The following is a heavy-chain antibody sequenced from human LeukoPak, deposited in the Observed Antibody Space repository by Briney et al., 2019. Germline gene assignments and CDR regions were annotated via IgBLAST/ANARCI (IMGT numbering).Heavy chain of an antibody. V-gene: IGHV1-18*01. CDR2: ISAYNGNT. Sequence: GASVKVSCKASGYTFTSYGISWVRQAPRQGLEWMGCISAYNGNTNYAQKFQGRVAMTTDTSTSTAYMELRSLRSDDTAVYYCARLLPHGYFYYYMDVWGKGTTVTVSS. CDR1: GYTFTSYG. CDR3: ARLLPHGYFYYYMDV. J-gene: IGHJ6*03. D-gene: IGHD3-22*01.